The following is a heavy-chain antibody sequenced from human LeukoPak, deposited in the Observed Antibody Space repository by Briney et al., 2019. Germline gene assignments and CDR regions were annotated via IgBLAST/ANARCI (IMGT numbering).Heavy chain of an antibody. CDR3: ARWKSSPGYFDL. D-gene: IGHD6-6*01. V-gene: IGHV4-34*01. J-gene: IGHJ2*01. CDR1: GFTFRSYE. Sequence: GSLRLSCEDSGFTFRSYEMNWVRQAPGKGLEWIGEINHSGSTNYNPPLKSRVTISVDTSKNQFSLKLSSVTAADTAVYYCARWKSSPGYFDLWGRGTLVTVSS. CDR2: INHSGST.